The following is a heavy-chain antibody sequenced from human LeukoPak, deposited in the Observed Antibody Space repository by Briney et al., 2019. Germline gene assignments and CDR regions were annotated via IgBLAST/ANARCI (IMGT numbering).Heavy chain of an antibody. V-gene: IGHV3-21*01. CDR1: GLTFSSYS. CDR2: IISSSVYI. CDR3: ARDWGGYCSSTSCYSHMDV. Sequence: PGGSLRLSCAASGLTFSSYSMNWVRQAPGKGLEWVSSIISSSVYISYADSVKGRFTISRDNAMNSLYLQMNSLRAEDTAVYYCARDWGGYCSSTSCYSHMDVWGKGTTVTVSS. J-gene: IGHJ6*03. D-gene: IGHD2-2*01.